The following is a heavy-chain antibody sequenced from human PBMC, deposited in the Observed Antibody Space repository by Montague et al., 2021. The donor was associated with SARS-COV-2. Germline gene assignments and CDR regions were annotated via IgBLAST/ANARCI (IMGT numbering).Heavy chain of an antibody. Sequence: SETLSLTCAVSGGSISSSNWWSWVRQPPGKVLEWIGEIYHSGSTNYNPSLKSRVTISVDKSKNQFSLKLSSVTAADTAVYYCARFYYDILTGYYGMDVWGQGTTVTVSS. CDR1: GGSISSSNW. CDR3: ARFYYDILTGYYGMDV. CDR2: IYHSGST. V-gene: IGHV4-4*02. D-gene: IGHD3-9*01. J-gene: IGHJ6*02.